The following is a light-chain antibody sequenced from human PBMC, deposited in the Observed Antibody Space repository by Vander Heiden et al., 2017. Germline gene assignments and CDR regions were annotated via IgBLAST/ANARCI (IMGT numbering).Light chain of an antibody. V-gene: IGKV1-5*03. CDR1: QSVNSW. CDR2: KAS. CDR3: QQYNSYSWT. J-gene: IGKJ1*01. Sequence: DIQMTQSPSTLSASVGDRVTITCRASQSVNSWLAWYQQKPGKAPKLLIYKASSLESGVPSRFSGSGSGTEFTFTISSLQPDDVATYYCQQYNSYSWTFGQGTKVEIK.